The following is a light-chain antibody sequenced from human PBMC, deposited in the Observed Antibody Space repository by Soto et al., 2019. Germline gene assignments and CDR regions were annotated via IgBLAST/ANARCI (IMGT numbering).Light chain of an antibody. Sequence: QPVLTQSPSASASLGASVKLTCTLSSGHSSYAIAWHQQQPEKGPRYLMKLNSDGSHSKGDGIPDRFSGSSSGAERYLTISRLQSEDEADSYCQTWGTGIRVFGGGTALSV. CDR1: SGHSSYA. CDR3: QTWGTGIRV. J-gene: IGLJ2*01. V-gene: IGLV4-69*01. CDR2: LNSDGSH.